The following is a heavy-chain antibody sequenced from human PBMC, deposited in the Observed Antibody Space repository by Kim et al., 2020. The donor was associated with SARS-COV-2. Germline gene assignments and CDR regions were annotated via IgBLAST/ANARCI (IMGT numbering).Heavy chain of an antibody. D-gene: IGHD6-19*01. CDR1: GFTFSSYA. Sequence: GGSLRLSCAASGFTFSSYAMSWVRQAPGKGLEWVSAISGSGGSTYYADSVKGRFTISRDNSKNTLYLQMNSLRAEDTAVYYCAKVGPEAQWLGTPFSAFDYLGQGTLVTVSS. J-gene: IGHJ4*02. CDR3: AKVGPEAQWLGTPFSAFDY. V-gene: IGHV3-23*01. CDR2: ISGSGGST.